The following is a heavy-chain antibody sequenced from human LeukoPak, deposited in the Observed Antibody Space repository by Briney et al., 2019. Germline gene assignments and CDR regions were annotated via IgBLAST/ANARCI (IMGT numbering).Heavy chain of an antibody. V-gene: IGHV4-34*01. J-gene: IGHJ4*02. CDR1: GGSFMGYY. Sequence: SETLSLTCTVYGGSFMGYYWSWIRRPPGKGMEWLGEIKHSGSTNYNPSLKSRVTISVDTSKSRFSLKLSSVTAADTAVYYCAGGYSSGPAPQFDYWGQETLVTVSS. CDR3: AGGYSSGPAPQFDY. D-gene: IGHD6-19*01. CDR2: IKHSGST.